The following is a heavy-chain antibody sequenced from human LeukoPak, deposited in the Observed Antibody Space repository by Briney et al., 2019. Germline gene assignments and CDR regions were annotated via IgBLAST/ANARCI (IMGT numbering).Heavy chain of an antibody. CDR2: IIPIFGTA. D-gene: IGHD3-9*01. V-gene: IGHV1-69*05. J-gene: IGHJ5*02. CDR3: ARDQEADYDILTGYNNNWFDP. CDR1: GGTFSSYA. Sequence: ASVKVSCKASGGTFSSYAISWVRRAPGQGLEWMGGIIPIFGTANYAQKFQGRVTITTDESTSTAYMELGSLRSEDTAVYYCARDQEADYDILTGYNNNWFDPWGQGTLVTVSS.